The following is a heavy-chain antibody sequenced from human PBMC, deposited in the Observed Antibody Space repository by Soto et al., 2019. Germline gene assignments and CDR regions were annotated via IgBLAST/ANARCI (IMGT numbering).Heavy chain of an antibody. V-gene: IGHV4-31*03. CDR1: GGSINSGGNY. Sequence: SETLTLTCSVSGGSINSGGNYWSWIRQHPGKGLEWIGSFSDSGTAYYNPSIRGRISISIHTNKTQFAVKVRSVTAADAAVLCCSRGQTFYDVWGQGTLVTVSS. CDR2: FSDSGTA. CDR3: SRGQTFYDV. D-gene: IGHD3-22*01. J-gene: IGHJ4*01.